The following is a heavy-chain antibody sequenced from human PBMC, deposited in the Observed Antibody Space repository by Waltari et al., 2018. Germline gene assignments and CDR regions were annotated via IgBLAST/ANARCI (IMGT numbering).Heavy chain of an antibody. V-gene: IGHV3-23*01. CDR1: GFTFSSYA. D-gene: IGHD2-2*01. J-gene: IGHJ6*03. CDR2: ISGSGGST. Sequence: EVQLLESGGGLVQPGGSLRLSCAASGFTFSSYAMSWVRQAPGKGLEWVSAISGSGGSTYYAYSVKGRFTISRDNSKNTLYLQMNSLRAEDTAVYYCAKPPHCSSTSCYRVFANYYYMDVWGKGTTVTVSS. CDR3: AKPPHCSSTSCYRVFANYYYMDV.